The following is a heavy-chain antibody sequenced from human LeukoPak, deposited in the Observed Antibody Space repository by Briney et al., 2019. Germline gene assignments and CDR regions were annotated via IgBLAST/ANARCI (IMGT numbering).Heavy chain of an antibody. CDR1: GFTFTGYY. V-gene: IGHV1-2*02. CDR3: ASGGHIVVLSAASRFDY. Sequence: GASVKVSCKASGFTFTGYYMHWVRQAPGQGLEWMGWINPKSGDTNYAQKFQGRVTMTRDTSISTAYMELSRLRSDDTAVYYCASGGHIVVLSAASRFDYWGQGTLVTVSS. D-gene: IGHD2-15*01. J-gene: IGHJ4*02. CDR2: INPKSGDT.